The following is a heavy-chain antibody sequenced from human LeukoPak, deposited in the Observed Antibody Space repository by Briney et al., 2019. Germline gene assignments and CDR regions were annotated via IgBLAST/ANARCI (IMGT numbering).Heavy chain of an antibody. D-gene: IGHD3-22*01. CDR1: GGSISSYS. J-gene: IGHJ4*02. CDR3: ARGGRYYDSSGSSGYYFDY. CDR2: IYHSGST. V-gene: IGHV4-30-2*01. Sequence: SETLSLTCTVSGGSISSYSWSWIRQPPGKGLEWIGYIYHSGSTYYNPSLKSRVTISVDRSKNQFSLKLSSVTAADTAVYYCARGGRYYDSSGSSGYYFDYWGQGTLVTVSS.